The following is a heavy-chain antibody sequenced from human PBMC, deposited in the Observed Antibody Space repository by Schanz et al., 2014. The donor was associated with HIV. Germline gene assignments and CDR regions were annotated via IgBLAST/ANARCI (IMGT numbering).Heavy chain of an antibody. V-gene: IGHV1-2*02. Sequence: QVQLVQSGAEVKKPGSSVKVSCKASAYSFSGYYIHWVRQAPGQGLEWMGWINSDNGTNYAQEFQGRVTMTRDTSIGTAYMELSSLRSDDTAVYYCARGGYYRGVGDYYVTTFDYWGRGTKVTVSS. CDR1: AYSFSGYY. J-gene: IGHJ3*01. CDR2: INSDNGT. D-gene: IGHD2-21*01. CDR3: ARGGYYRGVGDYYVTTFDY.